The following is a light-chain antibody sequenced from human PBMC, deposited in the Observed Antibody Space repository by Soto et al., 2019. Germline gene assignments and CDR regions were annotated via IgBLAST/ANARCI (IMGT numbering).Light chain of an antibody. J-gene: IGKJ1*01. CDR2: GAS. CDR1: QSVNIY. V-gene: IGKV3-15*01. CDR3: QQYTKWPLT. Sequence: SAPTRSVSGGKIDPLACRASQSVNIYLAWYQQKPGQAPRLLIYGASTRATGIPARFSGSGSGTQFTLTISSLQSEDFAVYYCQQYTKWPLTFGQGTKVDIK.